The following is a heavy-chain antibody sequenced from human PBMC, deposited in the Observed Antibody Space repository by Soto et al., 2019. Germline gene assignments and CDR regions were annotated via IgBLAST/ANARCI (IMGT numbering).Heavy chain of an antibody. CDR3: AGDYGVSDWFDP. V-gene: IGHV3-23*01. J-gene: IGHJ5*02. Sequence: EVQLLESGGGLVQPGGSLRLSCAASGFTSSSYAMSWVRQAPGKGLEWLSAISGSGGSTYYADSVKGRFTISRDNSKNTLYLQMNSLRAEDTAVYYCAGDYGVSDWFDPWGQGTLVTVSS. CDR1: GFTSSSYA. CDR2: ISGSGGST. D-gene: IGHD4-17*01.